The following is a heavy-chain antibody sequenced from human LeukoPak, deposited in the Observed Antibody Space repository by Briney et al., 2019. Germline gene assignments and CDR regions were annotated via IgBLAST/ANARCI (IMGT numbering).Heavy chain of an antibody. V-gene: IGHV3-23*01. CDR3: AKDHDGTAGEILFDY. D-gene: IGHD1-26*01. CDR2: ISGSGGST. Sequence: GRSLRLSCAASGFTFSSYAMSWVRQAPGKGLEWVSVISGSGGSTYYADSVKGRFTISRDNSKNTLYLQMNSLRAEDTAVYYCAKDHDGTAGEILFDYWGQGTLVTVSS. CDR1: GFTFSSYA. J-gene: IGHJ4*02.